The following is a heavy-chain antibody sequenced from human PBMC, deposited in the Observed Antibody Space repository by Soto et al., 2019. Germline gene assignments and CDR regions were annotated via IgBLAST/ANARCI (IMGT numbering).Heavy chain of an antibody. CDR1: GYRFTSYW. CDR3: ARTSAAGKNYYAMDV. J-gene: IGHJ6*02. D-gene: IGHD6-13*01. Sequence: PGESLKISCQGSGYRFTSYWIGWVRQMPGKGLEWMGIIYPGDSDTRYSPSFQGQVTILADKSISTAYLQWSSLKASDTAMYYCARTSAAGKNYYAMDVWGQGTTVTVSS. V-gene: IGHV5-51*01. CDR2: IYPGDSDT.